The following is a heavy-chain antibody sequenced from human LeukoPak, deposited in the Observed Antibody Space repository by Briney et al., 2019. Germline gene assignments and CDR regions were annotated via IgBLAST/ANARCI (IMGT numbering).Heavy chain of an antibody. CDR2: NYYSGST. V-gene: IGHV4-59*08. CDR3: ASLTRTGIAVVDP. J-gene: IGHJ5*02. CDR1: GGSISSYH. Sequence: SETLSLTFTGSGGSISSYHWSWIRQPPGKGLEGIGYNYYSGSTNYNPSLKSRVTISVDTCKNQYSLKLISETAADTAVYSCASLTRTGIAVVDPWGQGTLVMVSA. D-gene: IGHD6-19*01.